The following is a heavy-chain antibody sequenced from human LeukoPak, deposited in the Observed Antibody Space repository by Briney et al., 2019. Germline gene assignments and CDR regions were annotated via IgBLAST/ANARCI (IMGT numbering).Heavy chain of an antibody. Sequence: GGSLRLSCAASGFTFSSYSMNWVRQAPGKGVGWVSSISSSSSYIYYADSVKGRFTISRDNAKNSLYLQMNSLRAEDTAVYYCARGGLDVLLWFGESRWGQGTLVTVSS. CDR2: ISSSSSYI. V-gene: IGHV3-21*01. D-gene: IGHD3-10*01. CDR3: ARGGLDVLLWFGESR. J-gene: IGHJ4*02. CDR1: GFTFSSYS.